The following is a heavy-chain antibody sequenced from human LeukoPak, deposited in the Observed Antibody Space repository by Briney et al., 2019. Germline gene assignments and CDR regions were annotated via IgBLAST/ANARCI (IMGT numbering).Heavy chain of an antibody. V-gene: IGHV4-34*01. CDR2: INHSGST. J-gene: IGHJ4*02. CDR3: ARVRADCSGGSCYSLWLASYYFDY. Sequence: SETLSLTCAVYGGSFSGYYWSWIRQPPGKGLEWIGEINHSGSTNYNPSLKSRVTISVDTSKNQLSLKLSSVTAADTAVYYCARVRADCSGGSCYSLWLASYYFDYWGQGTLVTVSS. D-gene: IGHD2-15*01. CDR1: GGSFSGYY.